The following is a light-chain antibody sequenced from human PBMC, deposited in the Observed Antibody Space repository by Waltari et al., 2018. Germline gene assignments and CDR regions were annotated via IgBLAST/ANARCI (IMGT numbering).Light chain of an antibody. V-gene: IGKV3-15*01. J-gene: IGKJ2*01. CDR1: QSVSSN. CDR3: EQYNNWPPQYN. CDR2: GAS. Sequence: EIVMTQPPATLSVSPGERAPLSCRASQSVSSNLTWYQQKPGQAPRLLAYGASTRVPVIPARFSGSGYGTEFTLSIISLQSEDFAVYYCEQYNNWPPQYNFGQGTKLDI.